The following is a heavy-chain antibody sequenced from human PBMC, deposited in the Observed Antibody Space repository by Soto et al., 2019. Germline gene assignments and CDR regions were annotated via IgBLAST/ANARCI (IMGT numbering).Heavy chain of an antibody. J-gene: IGHJ4*02. D-gene: IGHD1-26*01. Sequence: SVKVSGKAFGGRFSVHGSACGGQVPGQGREWMGGIMPTFGSATYAPKFQGRVTISADKSTSTAYMELSSLRSEDTAVYFCASERSAQYFDYWGQGTLVTVSS. CDR3: ASERSAQYFDY. CDR1: GGRFSVHG. CDR2: IMPTFGSA. V-gene: IGHV1-69*06.